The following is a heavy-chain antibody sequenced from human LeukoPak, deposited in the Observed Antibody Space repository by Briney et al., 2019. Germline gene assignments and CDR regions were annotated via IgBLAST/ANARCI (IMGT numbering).Heavy chain of an antibody. D-gene: IGHD6-13*01. Sequence: SETLSLTCTVSGGSISSYYWSWIRQPPGKGLEWIGYIYYSGSTNYNPSLKSRVTISVDTSKNQFSLKLSSVTAADTAVYYCARADSSSWYELDYWGQGTLVTVSS. V-gene: IGHV4-59*01. CDR3: ARADSSSWYELDY. CDR1: GGSISSYY. J-gene: IGHJ4*02. CDR2: IYYSGST.